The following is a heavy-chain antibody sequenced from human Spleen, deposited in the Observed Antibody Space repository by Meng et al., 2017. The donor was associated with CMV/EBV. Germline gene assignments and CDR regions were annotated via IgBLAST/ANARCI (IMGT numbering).Heavy chain of an antibody. J-gene: IGHJ4*02. V-gene: IGHV3-30-3*01. CDR3: ARDRDETSGYYSSRFAY. CDR2: MSAHGGNK. D-gene: IGHD3-22*01. Sequence: GESLKISCATSGFLFRNCALHWVRLAPGRGLEWVAVMSAHGGNKYYSDSVKGRFTISRDDSKDTLYLQMNSLRAEDTAIYYCARDRDETSGYYSSRFAYWGQGALVTVSS. CDR1: GFLFRNCA.